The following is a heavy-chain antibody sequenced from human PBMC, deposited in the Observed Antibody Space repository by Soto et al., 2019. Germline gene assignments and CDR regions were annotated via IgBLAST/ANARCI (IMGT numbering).Heavy chain of an antibody. CDR1: GYSFTSYW. CDR3: ARPGQDDSTGYYYYYYGMDV. D-gene: IGHD3-22*01. J-gene: IGHJ6*02. CDR2: IDPSDSYT. V-gene: IGHV5-10-1*01. Sequence: GESLKISCKGSGYSFTSYWISWVLHMPGKGLECMGRIDPSDSYTNYSPSFQGHVTISADKSISTAYLQWSSLKASGTAMYYCARPGQDDSTGYYYYYYGMDVWGQGTTVTVSS.